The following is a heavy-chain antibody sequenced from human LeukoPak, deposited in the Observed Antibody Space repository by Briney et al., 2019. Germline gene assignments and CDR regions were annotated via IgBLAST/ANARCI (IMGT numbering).Heavy chain of an antibody. V-gene: IGHV4-34*01. CDR2: INHSGST. J-gene: IGHJ6*03. CDR1: GGSFSGYY. Sequence: PSETLSLTCAVYGGSFSGYYWSWIRQPPGKGLEWIGEINHSGSTNYNPSLKSRVTISVDTSKNQFSLKLSSVTAADTAVYYCARRSIVVVPAAMIPHYYYYMDVWGKGTTVTVSS. CDR3: ARRSIVVVPAAMIPHYYYYMDV. D-gene: IGHD2-2*01.